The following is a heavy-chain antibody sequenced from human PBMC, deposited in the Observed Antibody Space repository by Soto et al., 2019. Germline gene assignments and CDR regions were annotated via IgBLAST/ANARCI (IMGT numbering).Heavy chain of an antibody. CDR3: TTATDGDYPYGMDV. V-gene: IGHV3-15*01. J-gene: IGHJ6*02. Sequence: PGGSLRLSCAASGFTFSNAWMSWVRQAPGKGLEWVGRIKSKTDGGTTDYAAPVKGRFTISRDDSKNTLYLQMNSLKTEDTAVYYCTTATDGDYPYGMDVWGQGTTVTVSS. CDR1: GFTFSNAW. CDR2: IKSKTDGGTT. D-gene: IGHD4-17*01.